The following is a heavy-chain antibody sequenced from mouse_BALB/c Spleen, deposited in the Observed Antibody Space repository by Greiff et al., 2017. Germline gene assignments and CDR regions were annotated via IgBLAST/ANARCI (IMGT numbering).Heavy chain of an antibody. Sequence: VQLQQPGAELVKPGASVKLSCKASGYTFTSYWMHWVKQRPGQGLEWIGEINPSNGRTNYNEKFKSKATLTVDKSSSTAYMQLSSLTSEDSAVYYCARWGCPYAMDYWGQGTSVTVSS. D-gene: IGHD3-3*01. J-gene: IGHJ4*01. CDR3: ARWGCPYAMDY. CDR1: GYTFTSYW. CDR2: INPSNGRT. V-gene: IGHV1S81*02.